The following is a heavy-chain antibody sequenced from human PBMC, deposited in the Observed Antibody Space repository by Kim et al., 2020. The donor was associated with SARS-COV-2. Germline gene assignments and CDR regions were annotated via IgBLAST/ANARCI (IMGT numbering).Heavy chain of an antibody. D-gene: IGHD6-13*01. CDR3: DVFSGSSWYEPLHY. J-gene: IGHJ4*02. V-gene: IGHV3-23*03. CDR2: IHSGGSST. CDR1: GFTFSSYA. Sequence: GGSLRLSCAATGFTFSSYAMSWVRQAPGKGLDWVSIIHSGGSSTYYADSVRGRFTISRDNAKNTLYLQMNSLRAEDTAVYHCDVFSGSSWYEPLHYRGQG.